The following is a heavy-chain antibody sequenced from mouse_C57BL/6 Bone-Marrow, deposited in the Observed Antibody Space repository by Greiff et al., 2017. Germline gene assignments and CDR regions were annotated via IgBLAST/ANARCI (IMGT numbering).Heavy chain of an antibody. V-gene: IGHV14-4*01. Sequence: EVQLQQSGAELVRPGASVKLSCTASGFNIKDDYMHWVKQRPEQGLEWIGWIDPENGDTEYASKFQGKATITADTSSNTAYLQLSCLTSEDTAVYYFTTHPVYYGRGTGIAYWGQGTRVTVSA. J-gene: IGHJ3*01. D-gene: IGHD1-1*01. CDR3: TTHPVYYGRGTGIAY. CDR2: IDPENGDT. CDR1: GFNIKDDY.